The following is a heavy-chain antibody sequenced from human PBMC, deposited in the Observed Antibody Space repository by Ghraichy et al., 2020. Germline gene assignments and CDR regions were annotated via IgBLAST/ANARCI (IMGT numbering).Heavy chain of an antibody. D-gene: IGHD3-10*01. J-gene: IGHJ4*02. Sequence: GESLNISCAASGFTFSSYGMHWVRQAPGKGLEWVAFIRYDGSNKYYADSVKGRFTISRDNSKNTLYLQMNSPRAEDTAVYYCATVGVRGFSLRGYFDYWGQGTLVTVSS. CDR3: ATVGVRGFSLRGYFDY. V-gene: IGHV3-30*02. CDR2: IRYDGSNK. CDR1: GFTFSSYG.